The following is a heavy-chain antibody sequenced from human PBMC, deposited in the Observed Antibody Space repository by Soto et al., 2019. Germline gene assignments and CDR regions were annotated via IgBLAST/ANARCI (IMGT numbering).Heavy chain of an antibody. D-gene: IGHD5-12*01. CDR3: AKDGGRDGYFGNWFDP. CDR2: IIPIFGTR. Sequence: QVQLVQSGAAVKKPGSSVKVSCKASGGTFSNYAITWVRQDPGQGLEWLGRIIPIFGTRDYAQKFQGRVTISADEYTTTAYMELSSLRSDATAVYYCAKDGGRDGYFGNWFDPWGQGTLVTVSS. J-gene: IGHJ5*02. V-gene: IGHV1-69*15. CDR1: GGTFSNYA.